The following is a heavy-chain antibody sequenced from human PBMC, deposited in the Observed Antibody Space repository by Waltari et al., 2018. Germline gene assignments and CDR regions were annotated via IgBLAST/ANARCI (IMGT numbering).Heavy chain of an antibody. CDR3: ARGGVGATGFDY. CDR2: INHSGST. J-gene: IGHJ4*02. D-gene: IGHD1-26*01. Sequence: QVQLQQWGAGLLKPSETLSLTCAVYGGSFSGYYWRWIHQPPGKGLEWIGEINHSGSTNYNPSLKSRVTISVDTSKNQFSLKLSSVTAADTAVYYCARGGVGATGFDYWGQGTLVTVSS. V-gene: IGHV4-34*01. CDR1: GGSFSGYY.